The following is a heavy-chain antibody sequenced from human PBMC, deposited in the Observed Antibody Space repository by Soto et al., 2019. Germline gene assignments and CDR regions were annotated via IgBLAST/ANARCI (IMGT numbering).Heavy chain of an antibody. CDR2: IYYSGST. CDR3: ARVRDFDRSSQDANWFDP. D-gene: IGHD3-9*01. Sequence: PSETLSLTCTVSGGSVSSGSYYWSWIRQPPGKGLEWIGYIYYSGSTNYNPSLKSRVTISVDTSKNQFSLKLSSVTASDTAVYYCARVRDFDRSSQDANWFDPWGQGTLVTVSS. J-gene: IGHJ5*02. CDR1: GGSVSSGSYY. V-gene: IGHV4-61*01.